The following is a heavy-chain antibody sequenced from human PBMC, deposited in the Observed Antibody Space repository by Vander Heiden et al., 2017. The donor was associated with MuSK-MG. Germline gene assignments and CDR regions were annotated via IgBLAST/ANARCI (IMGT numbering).Heavy chain of an antibody. CDR2: INHSGST. D-gene: IGHD2-2*01. J-gene: IGHJ4*02. CDR3: ARMAHYCSSTSCYIDY. CDR1: GGSFSGYY. Sequence: QVQLQQWGAGLLKPSETLSLTCAVYGGSFSGYYWSWIRQPPGKGLEWIGEINHSGSTNYNPSIKSRVTISVDTSKNQFSLKLSSVTAADTAVYYCARMAHYCSSTSCYIDYWGQGTLVTVSS. V-gene: IGHV4-34*01.